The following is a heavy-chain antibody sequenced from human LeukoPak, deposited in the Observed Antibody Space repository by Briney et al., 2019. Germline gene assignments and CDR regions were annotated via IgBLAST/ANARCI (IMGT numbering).Heavy chain of an antibody. CDR3: ARETKNENYYYYYMDV. Sequence: SETLSLTCTVSGYSISSGYYWGWIRQPPGKGLEWIGSIYHSGSTYYNPSLKGRVTISVDTSKNQFSLKLSSVTAADTAVYYCARETKNENYYYYYMDVWGKGTTVTVS. CDR1: GYSISSGYY. D-gene: IGHD1-1*01. V-gene: IGHV4-38-2*02. CDR2: IYHSGST. J-gene: IGHJ6*03.